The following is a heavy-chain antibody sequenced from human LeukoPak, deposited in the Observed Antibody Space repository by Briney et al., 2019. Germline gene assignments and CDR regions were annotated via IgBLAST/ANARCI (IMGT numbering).Heavy chain of an antibody. CDR3: ARHLEKRYCSGGSCYPDAFDI. D-gene: IGHD2-15*01. V-gene: IGHV1-69*05. Sequence: SVKVSCKASGGTFSSYAISWVRQAPGQGLEWMGRIIPIFGTANYAQKFQGRVTITTDESTSTAYMELSSLRSEDTAVYYCARHLEKRYCSGGSCYPDAFDIWGQGTMVTVSS. CDR1: GGTFSSYA. CDR2: IIPIFGTA. J-gene: IGHJ3*02.